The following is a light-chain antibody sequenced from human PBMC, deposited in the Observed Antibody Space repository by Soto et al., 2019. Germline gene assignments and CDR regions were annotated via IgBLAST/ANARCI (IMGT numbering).Light chain of an antibody. CDR1: QSVSSIY. CDR2: GAS. CDR3: QQYGSSRWT. J-gene: IGKJ1*01. V-gene: IGKV3-20*01. Sequence: ENVFSQSPRTPFFFPRGKATPPRRGRQSVSSIYLAWYQQKPGQAPRLLIYGASSRATGIPDRFSGSGSGTDFTLTISRLEPEDFAVYYCQQYGSSRWTFGQGTKVDIK.